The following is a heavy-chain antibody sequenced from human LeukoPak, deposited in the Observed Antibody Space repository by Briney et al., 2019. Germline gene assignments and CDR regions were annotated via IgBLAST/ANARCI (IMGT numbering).Heavy chain of an antibody. CDR2: ISGSGGST. J-gene: IGHJ4*02. CDR1: GFTFSSYA. D-gene: IGHD5-12*01. Sequence: PGGSLGLSCAASGFTFSSYAMSWVRQAPGKGLEWVSAISGSGGSTYYADSVKGRFTISRDNSKNTLYLQMNSLRAEDTAVYYCAKDTKVATKPPDYWGQGTLVTVSS. CDR3: AKDTKVATKPPDY. V-gene: IGHV3-23*01.